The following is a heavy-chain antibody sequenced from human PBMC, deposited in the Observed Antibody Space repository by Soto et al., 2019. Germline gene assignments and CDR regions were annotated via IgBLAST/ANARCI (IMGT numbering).Heavy chain of an antibody. D-gene: IGHD5-12*01. J-gene: IGHJ6*03. CDR1: GFTFSSYA. Sequence: GGSLRLSCAASGFTFSSYAMSWVRQAPGKGLEWVSAISGSGGSTYYADSVKGRFTISRDNSKNTLYLQMNSLRAEDTAVYYCAKEYSGHDYYYYYYYMDVWGKGTTVTVSS. V-gene: IGHV3-23*01. CDR2: ISGSGGST. CDR3: AKEYSGHDYYYYYYYMDV.